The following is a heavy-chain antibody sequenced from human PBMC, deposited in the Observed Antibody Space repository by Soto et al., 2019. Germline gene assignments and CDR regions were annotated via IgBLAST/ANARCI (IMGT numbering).Heavy chain of an antibody. V-gene: IGHV1-24*01. D-gene: IGHD6-19*01. CDR3: ATDVKNSSGWIDF. CDR1: GYTLTELS. CDR2: FDPEDGET. Sequence: ASVKVSCKASGYTLTELSMHWVRQAPGKGLEWMGCFDPEDGETIYAQKFQGRVTMTEDTSTDTAYMELSSLRSEDTAVYYCATDVKNSSGWIDFWGQGTLVTVSS. J-gene: IGHJ5*01.